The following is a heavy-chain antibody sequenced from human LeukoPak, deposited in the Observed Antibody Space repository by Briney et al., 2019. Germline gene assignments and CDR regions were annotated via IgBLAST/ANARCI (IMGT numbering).Heavy chain of an antibody. CDR1: GGSFSGYY. D-gene: IGHD3-10*01. Sequence: PSETLSLTCAVYGGSFSGYYWSWIRHPPGKGLEWIGEINHSGSTNYNPSLKSRVTISVDTSKNQFSLKLSSVTAADTAVYYCARGWYGSGSYYKPNWFDPWGQGTLVTVSS. J-gene: IGHJ5*02. CDR3: ARGWYGSGSYYKPNWFDP. CDR2: INHSGST. V-gene: IGHV4-34*01.